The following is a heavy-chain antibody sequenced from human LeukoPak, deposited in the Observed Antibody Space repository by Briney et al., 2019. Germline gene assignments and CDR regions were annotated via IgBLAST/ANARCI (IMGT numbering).Heavy chain of an antibody. CDR3: ARRGSYYV. Sequence: PSETLSLTCTVSGGSISSSSYYWGWIRQPPGKGLEWIGSIYYSGSTYYNTSLKSRVTISVDTSKNQFSLKLSSVTAADTAVYYCARRGSYYVWGQGTLVTVSS. J-gene: IGHJ4*02. V-gene: IGHV4-39*01. CDR2: IYYSGST. CDR1: GGSISSSSYY. D-gene: IGHD1-26*01.